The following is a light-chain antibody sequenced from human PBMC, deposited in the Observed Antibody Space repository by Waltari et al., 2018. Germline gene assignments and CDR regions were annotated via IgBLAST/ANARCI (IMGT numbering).Light chain of an antibody. J-gene: IGLJ1*01. CDR2: EDS. CDR1: NIGSKS. CDR3: QVWDSSCDHYV. V-gene: IGLV3-21*02. Sequence: SYVLTQPPSVSVAPGQTARITCGGNNIGSKSVHWYQQKPGQAPVLVFYEDSDRPSGIPERFSGSNSGNTATLTISRVEAGDEADYYCQVWDSSCDHYVFATGTKVTVL.